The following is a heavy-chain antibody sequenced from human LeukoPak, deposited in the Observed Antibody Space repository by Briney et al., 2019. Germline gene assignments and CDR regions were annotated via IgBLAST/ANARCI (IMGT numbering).Heavy chain of an antibody. CDR3: ARYLYYDFWSPDWYFDL. V-gene: IGHV1-69*05. CDR1: GGTFSSYA. J-gene: IGHJ2*01. Sequence: ASVKVSCKASGGTFSSYAISWVRQAPGQGLEWMGGIIPIFGTANYAQKFQGRVTITTDESTSTAYMELSSLRSEDTAVYYCARYLYYDFWSPDWYFDLWGRGTLVTVSS. CDR2: IIPIFGTA. D-gene: IGHD3-3*01.